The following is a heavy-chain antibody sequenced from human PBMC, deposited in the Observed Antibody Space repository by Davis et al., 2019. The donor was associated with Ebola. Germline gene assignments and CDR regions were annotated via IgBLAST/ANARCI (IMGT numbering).Heavy chain of an antibody. Sequence: PGGSLRLSCAASGFTVSSNYMSWVRQAPGKGLEWVSVIYSGGSTYYADSVKGRFTISRDNSKNTLYLQMNSLRAEDTAVYYCAKGTWDSSGYYYVGSIDYWGQGTLVTVSS. V-gene: IGHV3-53*01. D-gene: IGHD3-22*01. CDR2: IYSGGST. CDR1: GFTVSSNY. CDR3: AKGTWDSSGYYYVGSIDY. J-gene: IGHJ4*02.